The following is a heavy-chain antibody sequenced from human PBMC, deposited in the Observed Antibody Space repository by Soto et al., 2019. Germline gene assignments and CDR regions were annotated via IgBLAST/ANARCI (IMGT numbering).Heavy chain of an antibody. D-gene: IGHD3-16*01. CDR2: IYYSGST. CDR1: GGSISSSSYY. Sequence: SETLSLTCTVSGGSISSSSYYWGWIRQPPGKGLEWIGSIYYSGSTYYNPSLKSRITISVDTSKNQFSLNLTSVTAADTAVYYCAKHGLTAYMAYYFDLWGRGTLVTVS. J-gene: IGHJ4*02. CDR3: AKHGLTAYMAYYFDL. V-gene: IGHV4-39*01.